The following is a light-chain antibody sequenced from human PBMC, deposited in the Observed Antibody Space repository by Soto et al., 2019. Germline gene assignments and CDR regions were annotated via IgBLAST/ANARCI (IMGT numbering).Light chain of an antibody. Sequence: DIQMTQSPSSLSASVGDRVTITCRASQSISSYLNWYQQKPGKAPKLLIYAASSLQSGVPSRFSGSGSGTDFTLTISRLDPEDFAVYYCQQYGTSPYTFGQGTKLEIK. V-gene: IGKV1-39*01. CDR3: QQYGTSPYT. CDR1: QSISSY. J-gene: IGKJ2*01. CDR2: AAS.